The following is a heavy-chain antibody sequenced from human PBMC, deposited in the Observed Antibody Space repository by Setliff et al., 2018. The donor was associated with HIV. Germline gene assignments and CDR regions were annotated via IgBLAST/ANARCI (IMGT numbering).Heavy chain of an antibody. CDR3: ARGALLAVFDFDH. J-gene: IGHJ4*01. Sequence: ASVKVSCKASGYTFTTYSLHWVRQAPGQSLEWMGWINVGNGDTKYSQELQGGITITRDTSANTAYMELSSLRSDDTAIYFCARGALLAVFDFDHWGHGTLVTVSS. CDR1: GYTFTTYS. V-gene: IGHV1-3*01. D-gene: IGHD3-10*01. CDR2: INVGNGDT.